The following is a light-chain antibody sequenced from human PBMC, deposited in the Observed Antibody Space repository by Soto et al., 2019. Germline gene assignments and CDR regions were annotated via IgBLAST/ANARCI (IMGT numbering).Light chain of an antibody. J-gene: IGKJ3*01. Sequence: EIVLTQSPGTLSVSPGERVTLSCRASQSVSSNYLAWYQQRPGQAPRLLIFSASYRTTGIPDRFSGSGSGTDFTLTISRLEPEDFAVYYCQQYSNSPPEFTFGPGNKVDSK. CDR2: SAS. CDR1: QSVSSNY. CDR3: QQYSNSPPEFT. V-gene: IGKV3-20*01.